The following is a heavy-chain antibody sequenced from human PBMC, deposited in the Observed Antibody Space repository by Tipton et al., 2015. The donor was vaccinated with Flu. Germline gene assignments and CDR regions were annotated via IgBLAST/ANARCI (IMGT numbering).Heavy chain of an antibody. V-gene: IGHV3-48*03. J-gene: IGHJ4*02. CDR3: ARLGGGCLISGYCSGGSCFY. CDR1: GFTFSSYE. D-gene: IGHD2-15*01. Sequence: SLRLPCAASGFTFSSYEMNWVRQAPGKGLEWVSYISSSGSTIYYADSVKGRFTISRDNAKNSLYLQMNSLRAEDTAVYYCARLGGGCLISGYCSGGSCFYWVQGTLVPVSS. CDR2: ISSSGSTI.